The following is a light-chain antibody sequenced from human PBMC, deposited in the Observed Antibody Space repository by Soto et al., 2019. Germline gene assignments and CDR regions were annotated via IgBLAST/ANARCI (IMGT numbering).Light chain of an antibody. CDR2: TGS. V-gene: IGKV1-12*01. CDR3: QQAASFPIT. J-gene: IGKJ5*01. Sequence: DIQMTQSPSSLSASVGDRVTITCRASQNIRNWLAWYQQKPGKAPNLLIYTGSSLQSGVPSRFSGSGSGTDFTLTINSLQPEDFATYYCQQAASFPITFGQGTRLEIK. CDR1: QNIRNW.